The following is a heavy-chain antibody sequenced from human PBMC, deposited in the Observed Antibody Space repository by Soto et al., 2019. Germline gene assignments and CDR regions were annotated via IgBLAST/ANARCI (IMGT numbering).Heavy chain of an antibody. CDR3: AHTTHPYYYDSSGYYSYNGNY. V-gene: IGHV2-5*01. J-gene: IGHJ4*02. CDR1: GFSLSTSGVG. CDR2: IYWNDDK. Sequence: SGPTPVNPTQTLTLTCTFSGFSLSTSGVGVGWIRQPPGKALEWLALIYWNDDKRYSPSLKSRLTITKDTSKNQVVLTMTNMDPVDTATYYCAHTTHPYYYDSSGYYSYNGNYWGQGTLVTVSS. D-gene: IGHD3-22*01.